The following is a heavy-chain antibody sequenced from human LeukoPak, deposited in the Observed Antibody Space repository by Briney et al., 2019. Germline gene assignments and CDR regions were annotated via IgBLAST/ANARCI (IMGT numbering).Heavy chain of an antibody. D-gene: IGHD2-2*01. Sequence: GASMRVSCKASGYTFTSYGVSWVRQAPGQGLEWMGWISAYNGNTDYAQKLQGRVTMTTDTSTSTAYMELRSLRSDDTAVYYCARVHSYCSSTSCLDYWGQGTLVTVSS. CDR2: ISAYNGNT. CDR1: GYTFTSYG. J-gene: IGHJ4*02. CDR3: ARVHSYCSSTSCLDY. V-gene: IGHV1-18*01.